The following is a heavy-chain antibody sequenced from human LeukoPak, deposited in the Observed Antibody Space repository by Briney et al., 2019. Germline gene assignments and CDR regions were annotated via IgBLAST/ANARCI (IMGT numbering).Heavy chain of an antibody. J-gene: IGHJ5*02. Sequence: GGSLRLSCAASGFTFSSYAMHWVRQAPGKGLEWVAVIPYDGSNKYYADSVKGRFTISRDNSKNTLYLQMNSLRAEDTAVYYCARGHGSGSYYPTPFDPWGQGTLVTVSS. CDR1: GFTFSSYA. V-gene: IGHV3-30*04. CDR2: IPYDGSNK. D-gene: IGHD3-10*01. CDR3: ARGHGSGSYYPTPFDP.